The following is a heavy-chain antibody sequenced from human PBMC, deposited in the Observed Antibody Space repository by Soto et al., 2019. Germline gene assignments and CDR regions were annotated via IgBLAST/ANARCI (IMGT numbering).Heavy chain of an antibody. J-gene: IGHJ6*02. CDR1: GGSISSSSYY. CDR3: ASATGYSSGWFDREPNYGMDV. CDR2: IYYSGST. V-gene: IGHV4-39*01. Sequence: SETLSLTCTVSGGSISSSSYYWGWIRQSPGKGLEWIGSIYYSGSTYYNPSLKSRVTISVDTSKNQFSLKLSSVTAADTAVYYCASATGYSSGWFDREPNYGMDVWGQGTTVTVSS. D-gene: IGHD6-19*01.